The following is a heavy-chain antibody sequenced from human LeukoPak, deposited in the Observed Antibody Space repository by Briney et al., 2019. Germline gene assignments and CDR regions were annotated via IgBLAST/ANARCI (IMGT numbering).Heavy chain of an antibody. V-gene: IGHV4-34*01. Sequence: SETLSLTCAVYGGSFSGYYWSWIRQPPGKGLEWIGEINHSGSTNYNPSLKSRVTISVDTSKNQFSLKLSSVTAADTAVYYCASVSSGGYSYDYWGQGTLVTVSS. CDR2: INHSGST. D-gene: IGHD5-18*01. CDR3: ASVSSGGYSYDY. J-gene: IGHJ4*02. CDR1: GGSFSGYY.